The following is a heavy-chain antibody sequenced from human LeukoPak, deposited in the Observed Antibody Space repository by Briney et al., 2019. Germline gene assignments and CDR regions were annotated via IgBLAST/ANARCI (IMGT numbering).Heavy chain of an antibody. CDR3: ARDSGDWNYVGYFDY. CDR2: ISSGGSTI. CDR1: GVTFSSFE. Sequence: GGSLRLSCAASGVTFSSFEMKWVRQAPGKGLEWVSYISSGGSTIYYADSVKGRFTISRENAKNSLYLQMNSLRAEDTAVYYCARDSGDWNYVGYFDYWGQGTLVTVSS. V-gene: IGHV3-48*03. J-gene: IGHJ4*02. D-gene: IGHD1-7*01.